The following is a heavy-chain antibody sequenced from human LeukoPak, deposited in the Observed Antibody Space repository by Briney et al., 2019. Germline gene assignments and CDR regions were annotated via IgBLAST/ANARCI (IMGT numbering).Heavy chain of an antibody. J-gene: IGHJ6*02. Sequence: GGSLRLSCAASGFTFSSYAMHWVRQAPGKGLEWVAVISYDGSNKYYADSVKGRFTISRDNSKNTLYLQMNSLRAEDTAVYYCARQKDPLRYFDWWAYYYYGMDVWGQGTTVTVSS. CDR2: ISYDGSNK. V-gene: IGHV3-30*04. CDR1: GFTFSSYA. CDR3: ARQKDPLRYFDWWAYYYYGMDV. D-gene: IGHD3-9*01.